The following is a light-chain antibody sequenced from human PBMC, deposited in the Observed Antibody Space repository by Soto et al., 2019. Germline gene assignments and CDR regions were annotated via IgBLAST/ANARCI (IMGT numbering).Light chain of an antibody. CDR2: GAS. V-gene: IGKV3-15*01. Sequence: EIVMTQSPATLSVSPGERATLSCRASQSVGSNLAWYQQSPGQAPRLLIFGASTRATGIPARFSGSGSGTDFTLTISDLHSEDFAVYYCQHHNNWPYTFGQGTKLEIK. CDR3: QHHNNWPYT. J-gene: IGKJ2*01. CDR1: QSVGSN.